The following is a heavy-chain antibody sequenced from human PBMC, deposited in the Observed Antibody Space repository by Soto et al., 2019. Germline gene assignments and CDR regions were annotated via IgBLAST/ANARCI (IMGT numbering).Heavy chain of an antibody. CDR2: IRSKAYGGTT. J-gene: IGHJ3*02. CDR3: TRELYCSGGSCPRYDAFDI. Sequence: PGGSLRLSCTASGFTFGDYAMSWFRQAPGKGLEWVGFIRSKAYGGTTEYAASVKGRFTISRDDSKSIAYLQMNSLKTEDTAVYYCTRELYCSGGSCPRYDAFDIWGQGTMVTVSS. CDR1: GFTFGDYA. D-gene: IGHD2-15*01. V-gene: IGHV3-49*03.